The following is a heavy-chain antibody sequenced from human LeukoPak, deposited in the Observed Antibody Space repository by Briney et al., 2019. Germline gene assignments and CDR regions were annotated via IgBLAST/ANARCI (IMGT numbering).Heavy chain of an antibody. V-gene: IGHV4-4*07. CDR3: ARDTTYYGSGSYHVFDY. D-gene: IGHD3-10*01. J-gene: IGHJ4*02. Sequence: PSETLSLTCTVSGGPISSYYWSWIRQPAGKGLEWIGRIYTSGSTNYNPSLKSRVTMSVDTSKNQFSLKLSSVTAADTAVYYCARDTTYYGSGSYHVFDYWGQGTLVTVSS. CDR2: IYTSGST. CDR1: GGPISSYY.